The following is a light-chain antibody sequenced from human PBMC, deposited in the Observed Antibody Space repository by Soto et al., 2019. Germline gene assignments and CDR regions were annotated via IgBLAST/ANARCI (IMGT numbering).Light chain of an antibody. CDR1: TGSVTSGHS. CDR2: ETS. CDR3: LLTYPGVGRV. J-gene: IGLJ2*01. Sequence: QAVVSQEPSLTVSPGGTVTLTCGSSTGSVTSGHSPYWFQQRPGQAPRTLIYETSNKHSWTPARFSGSLLGGKAALILSGAQPEDEADHYCLLTYPGVGRVFGGGTKLTVL. V-gene: IGLV7-46*01.